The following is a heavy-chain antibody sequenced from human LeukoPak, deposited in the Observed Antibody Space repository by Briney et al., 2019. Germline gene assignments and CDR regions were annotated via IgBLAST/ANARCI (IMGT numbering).Heavy chain of an antibody. CDR2: INPSGGST. Sequence: ASVKVSCTASGYTFTSYYMHWVRQAPGQGLEWMGIINPSGGSTSYAQKFQGRVTMTRDTSTSTVYMELSSLRSEDTAVYYCARDRVYCSSTSCPRYYYYYMDVWGKGTTVTVSS. CDR1: GYTFTSYY. D-gene: IGHD2-2*01. V-gene: IGHV1-46*01. J-gene: IGHJ6*03. CDR3: ARDRVYCSSTSCPRYYYYYMDV.